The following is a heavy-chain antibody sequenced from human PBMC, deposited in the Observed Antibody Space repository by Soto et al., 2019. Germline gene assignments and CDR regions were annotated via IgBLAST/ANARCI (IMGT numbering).Heavy chain of an antibody. J-gene: IGHJ4*02. Sequence: SETLSLTCTVSGGSISGGGYYWSWIRQHPGKGLEWIGYIYYSGSTYYNPSLKSRVTISVDRSKNQFSLKLSSVTAADTAVYYCARAGGLGAVAVDYWGQGTLVTVSS. D-gene: IGHD6-19*01. CDR2: IYYSGST. CDR1: GGSISGGGYY. CDR3: ARAGGLGAVAVDY. V-gene: IGHV4-31*03.